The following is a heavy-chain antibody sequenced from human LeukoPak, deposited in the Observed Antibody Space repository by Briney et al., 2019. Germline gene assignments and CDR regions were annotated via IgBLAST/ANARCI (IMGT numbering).Heavy chain of an antibody. CDR1: GYTFTSYY. Sequence: ASVKVSCKASGYTFTSYYMHWVRQAPGQGLEWMGIINPSGGSTSYAQKFQGRVTMTRDTSTSTVYLELQTLTSDDTVIYYCARFQASEFRGFDHWGQGTLITVSS. CDR3: ARFQASEFRGFDH. V-gene: IGHV1-46*01. J-gene: IGHJ4*02. CDR2: INPSGGST. D-gene: IGHD3-10*01.